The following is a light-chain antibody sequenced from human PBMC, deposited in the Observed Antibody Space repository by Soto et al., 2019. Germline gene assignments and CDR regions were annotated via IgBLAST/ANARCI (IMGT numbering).Light chain of an antibody. Sequence: DIQMTQSPSSLSASVGDRVTISCRASQDISKYLNWYQHKEGKAPKLMIYDASNLETGVPSRFSGSVSGTDGTLTISSLQTEDSATYYCQKYDSLPLTFGPGTKVDIK. CDR3: QKYDSLPLT. J-gene: IGKJ3*01. V-gene: IGKV1-33*01. CDR1: QDISKY. CDR2: DAS.